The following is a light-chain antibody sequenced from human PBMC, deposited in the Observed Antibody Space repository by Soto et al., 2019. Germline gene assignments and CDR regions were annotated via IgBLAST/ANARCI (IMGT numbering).Light chain of an antibody. CDR2: EGT. CDR3: CAYVGARSYV. CDR1: SSDVGAFNY. Sequence: QSALTQPASVSGSPGQSITISCTGTSSDVGAFNYVSWYQQHPGKAPKVVLYEGTKRPSGVSNRFSGSNSGSTASLTISGLQAEDEAHYFCCAYVGARSYVFGPGTKLTVL. V-gene: IGLV2-14*01. J-gene: IGLJ1*01.